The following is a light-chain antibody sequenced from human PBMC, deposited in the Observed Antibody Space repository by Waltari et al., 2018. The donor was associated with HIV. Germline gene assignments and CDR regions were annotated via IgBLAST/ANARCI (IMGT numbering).Light chain of an antibody. CDR3: CSFAGSYTWL. V-gene: IGLV2-11*01. Sequence: QSALTQPRSVSGSPGQSVTISCTGTSSDVGCYNYVSWYQQLPGKAPKLMIYDLTERPSGVPDRFSGSKSGNTASLTISGLQAEDEADYYCCSFAGSYTWLFGGGTKLTVL. CDR1: SSDVGCYNY. J-gene: IGLJ2*01. CDR2: DLT.